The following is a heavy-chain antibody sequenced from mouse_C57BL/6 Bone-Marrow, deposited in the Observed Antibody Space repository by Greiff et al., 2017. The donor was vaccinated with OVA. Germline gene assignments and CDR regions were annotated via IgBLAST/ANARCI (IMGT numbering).Heavy chain of an antibody. Sequence: VMLVESGPELVKPGASVKISCKASGYAFSSSWMNWVKQRPGKGLEWIGRIYPGDGDTNYNGKFKGKATLTADKSSSTAYMQLSSLTSEASAVYICARGGYYGSGFDYTGKNTTLTVSS. D-gene: IGHD1-1*01. J-gene: IGHJ2*01. CDR3: ARGGYYGSGFDY. V-gene: IGHV1-82*01. CDR1: GYAFSSSW. CDR2: IYPGDGDT.